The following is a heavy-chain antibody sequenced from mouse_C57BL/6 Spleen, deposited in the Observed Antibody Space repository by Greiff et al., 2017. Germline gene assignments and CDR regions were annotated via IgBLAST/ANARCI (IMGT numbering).Heavy chain of an antibody. J-gene: IGHJ4*01. CDR1: GYTFTSYW. V-gene: IGHV1-50*01. Sequence: QVQLQQPGAELVKPGASVKLSCKASGYTFTSYWMQWVKQRPGQGLEWIGEIDPSDSDTNYNQKFKGKATLTVDTSSSTAYMQLSSLTSEDSAVYYCARGNYSKGYAMDYWGQGTSVTVSS. CDR2: IDPSDSDT. CDR3: ARGNYSKGYAMDY. D-gene: IGHD2-5*01.